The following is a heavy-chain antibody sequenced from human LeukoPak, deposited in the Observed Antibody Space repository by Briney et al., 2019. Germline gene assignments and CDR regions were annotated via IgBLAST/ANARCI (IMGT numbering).Heavy chain of an antibody. CDR3: ARWRRDGYNFAFDI. J-gene: IGHJ3*02. CDR1: GYTFTSYD. D-gene: IGHD5-24*01. CDR2: MNPNSGNT. V-gene: IGHV1-8*01. Sequence: ASVKVSCKASGYTFTSYDINWVRQATGQGLEWMGWMNPNSGNTGYAQKFQGRVTMTRNTSISTAYMELSSLRPEDTAVYYCARWRRDGYNFAFDIWGQGTMVTVSS.